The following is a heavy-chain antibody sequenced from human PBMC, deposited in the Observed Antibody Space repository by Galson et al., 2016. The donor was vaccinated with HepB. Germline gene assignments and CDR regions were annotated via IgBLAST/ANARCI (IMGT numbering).Heavy chain of an antibody. V-gene: IGHV1-3*01. Sequence: SVKVSCKASGYTFTSYAIHWVRQAPGQRLEWMGWINAANGNTKYSQKFQGRVTITRDTSATTVYMEVSSLRSEDTAVYYCARGGRIQIWTQGTNWFDPWGQGTLVTVSS. CDR1: GYTFTSYA. D-gene: IGHD5-18*01. CDR2: INAANGNT. J-gene: IGHJ5*02. CDR3: ARGGRIQIWTQGTNWFDP.